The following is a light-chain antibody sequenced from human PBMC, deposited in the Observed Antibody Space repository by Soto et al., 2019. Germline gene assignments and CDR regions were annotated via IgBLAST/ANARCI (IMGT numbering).Light chain of an antibody. CDR1: QSISTY. Sequence: DIQMTQSPSSLSASVGDRVTITCRASQSISTYLNWYQQKPGKAPKVLIYDASSLQSGVPSRFSGSGFGTEFTLTISSLQPDDFATYYCQHYKESSTFGQGARLEIK. CDR2: DAS. CDR3: QHYKESST. J-gene: IGKJ1*01. V-gene: IGKV1-39*01.